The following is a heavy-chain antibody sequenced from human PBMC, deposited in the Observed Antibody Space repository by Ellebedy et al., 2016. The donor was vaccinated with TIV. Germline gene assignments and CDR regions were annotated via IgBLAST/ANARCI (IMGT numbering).Heavy chain of an antibody. V-gene: IGHV3-23*01. CDR3: AKERGERERHLVAYGMDV. J-gene: IGHJ6*02. CDR1: GFTFSTYA. D-gene: IGHD1-1*01. CDR2: LSGSGGST. Sequence: GESLKISCAASGFTFSTYAMSWVRQAPGKGLEWVSALSGSGGSTSYADSVKGRFTISRDNSKNTLYLQMNSLRAEDTAVYYCAKERGERERHLVAYGMDVWGQGTTVTVSS.